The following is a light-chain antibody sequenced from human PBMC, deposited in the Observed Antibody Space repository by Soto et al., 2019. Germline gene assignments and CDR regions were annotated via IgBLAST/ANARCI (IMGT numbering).Light chain of an antibody. CDR3: QQYHEL. CDR2: DAA. J-gene: IGKJ2*01. V-gene: IGKV1-5*01. CDR1: QNINNW. Sequence: IQMTQSPSTLSASVGDRVTITCRASQNINNWLAWYQHKAGKAPKLRIYDAASLKSGVPSRFSGSGAGTEFTLTLASVQPDDSATYYCQQYHELFGQGTKLEIK.